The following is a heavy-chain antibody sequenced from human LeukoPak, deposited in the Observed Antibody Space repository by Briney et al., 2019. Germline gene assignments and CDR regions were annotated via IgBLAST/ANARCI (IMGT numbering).Heavy chain of an antibody. Sequence: SETLSLTCTVSGGSISSHYWSWIRQPPGKGLEWIGYIYYSGSTNYNPSLKSRVTISVDTSKNQFSLKLSSVTAADTAVYYCARRIAAAGLNWFDPWGQGTLVTVSS. V-gene: IGHV4-59*08. D-gene: IGHD6-13*01. CDR2: IYYSGST. J-gene: IGHJ5*02. CDR1: GGSISSHY. CDR3: ARRIAAAGLNWFDP.